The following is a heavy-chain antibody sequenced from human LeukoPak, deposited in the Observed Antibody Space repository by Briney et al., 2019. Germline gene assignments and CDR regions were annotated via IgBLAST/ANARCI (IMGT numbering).Heavy chain of an antibody. CDR1: GYTFTSYG. Sequence: ASVKVSCKASGYTFTSYGISWVRQAPGQGLEWMGWMNPNSGNTGYAQKFQGRVTITRNTSISTAYMELSSLRSEDTAVYYCARGLHGSMSPWGQGTLVTVSS. D-gene: IGHD2/OR15-2a*01. CDR3: ARGLHGSMSP. CDR2: MNPNSGNT. J-gene: IGHJ5*02. V-gene: IGHV1-8*03.